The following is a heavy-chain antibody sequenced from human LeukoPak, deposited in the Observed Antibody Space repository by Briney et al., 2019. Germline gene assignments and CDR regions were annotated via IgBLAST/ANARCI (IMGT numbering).Heavy chain of an antibody. J-gene: IGHJ2*01. CDR3: AREGGGSVWYFDL. CDR1: GGTFSSYA. Sequence: SVKVSCKASGGTFSSYAISWVRQAPGQGLEWMGRIIPILGIANYAQKFQDRVTMTTDTSTSTAYMELRSLRSDDTAVYFCAREGGGSVWYFDLWGRGTLVTVSS. CDR2: IIPILGIA. D-gene: IGHD6-25*01. V-gene: IGHV1-69*04.